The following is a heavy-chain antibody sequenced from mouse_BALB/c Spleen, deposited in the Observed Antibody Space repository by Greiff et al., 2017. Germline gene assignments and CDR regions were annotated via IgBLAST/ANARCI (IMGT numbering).Heavy chain of an antibody. J-gene: IGHJ3*01. Sequence: QVQLKESGPELVKPGASVKISCKASGYAFSSSWMNWVKQRPGQGLEWIGRIYPGDGDTNYNGKFKGKATLTADKSSSTAYMQLSSLTSVDSAVYFCAREGYWDEAYWGQGTLVTVSA. V-gene: IGHV1-82*01. CDR1: GYAFSSSW. D-gene: IGHD4-1*01. CDR3: AREGYWDEAY. CDR2: IYPGDGDT.